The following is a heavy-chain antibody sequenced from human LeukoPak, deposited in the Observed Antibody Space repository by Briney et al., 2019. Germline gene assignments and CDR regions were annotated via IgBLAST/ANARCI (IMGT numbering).Heavy chain of an antibody. V-gene: IGHV1-24*01. CDR2: FDPEDGET. D-gene: IGHD3-10*02. Sequence: ASVKVSCKVSGYTLTELSMHWVRQAPGKGLEWMGGFDPEDGETIYAQKFQGRVTMTEDTSTDTAYMELSSLRSEDTAVYYCATVPRYYVTFIFDYWGQGTLVTVSS. CDR3: ATVPRYYVTFIFDY. J-gene: IGHJ4*02. CDR1: GYTLTELS.